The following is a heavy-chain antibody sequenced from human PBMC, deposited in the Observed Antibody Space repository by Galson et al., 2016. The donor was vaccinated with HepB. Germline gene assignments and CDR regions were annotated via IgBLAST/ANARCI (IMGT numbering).Heavy chain of an antibody. CDR3: ARSRDTAMAVDY. Sequence: QSGAEVTKPGDSLKISCKGSGYSFTNYWIGWVRQMPGKGLEWMGIIYPGDSDTRYSPSFQGQVTISADGSISTAYLQWSSLKASDTAVYYCARSRDTAMAVDYWGQGTLVTVSA. D-gene: IGHD5-18*01. CDR2: IYPGDSDT. V-gene: IGHV5-51*03. CDR1: GYSFTNYW. J-gene: IGHJ4*02.